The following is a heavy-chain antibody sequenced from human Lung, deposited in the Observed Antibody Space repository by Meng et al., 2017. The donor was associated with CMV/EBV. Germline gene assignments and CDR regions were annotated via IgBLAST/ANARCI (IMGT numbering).Heavy chain of an antibody. CDR3: ATYSSSDTGFDS. D-gene: IGHD6-6*01. CDR1: GDTFKTYV. CDR2: IIPLVGSA. Sequence: CKASGDTFKTYVINWVRQAPGQGLEWMGMIIPLVGSADYAQKFQGRVTITTDESTTTAYMELNSLRSEDTAVFFCATYSSSDTGFDSWGQGTLVTVSS. J-gene: IGHJ4*02. V-gene: IGHV1-69*05.